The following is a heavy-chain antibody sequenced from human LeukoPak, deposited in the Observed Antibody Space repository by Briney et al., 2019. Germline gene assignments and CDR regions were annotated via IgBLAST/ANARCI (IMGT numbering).Heavy chain of an antibody. D-gene: IGHD5-12*01. CDR1: GGSINSYY. J-gene: IGHJ4*02. Sequence: SETLSLTCTVSGGSINSYYWSWIRQPPGKGLEWIGYIYYSGSTNYNPSLKSRVTISVHTSKNQFSLKLSSVTAADTAVYYCARDGAGDGYDLDYWGQGTLVTVSS. CDR2: IYYSGST. V-gene: IGHV4-59*01. CDR3: ARDGAGDGYDLDY.